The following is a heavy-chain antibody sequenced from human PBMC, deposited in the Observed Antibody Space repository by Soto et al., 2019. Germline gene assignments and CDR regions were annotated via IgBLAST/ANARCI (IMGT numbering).Heavy chain of an antibody. J-gene: IGHJ4*02. CDR3: ARVPFYDSSGRSYYFDY. Sequence: PSETLSLTCSVSGGSISCGDYYWSWIRQPPGKGLEYIGYIYYSGSTYYNPSLKSRVAMSIDMSKNQFSLMLNSVTDADTAVYYCARVPFYDSSGRSYYFDYWGQGTLVTVSS. V-gene: IGHV4-30-4*01. CDR2: IYYSGST. CDR1: GGSISCGDYY. D-gene: IGHD3-22*01.